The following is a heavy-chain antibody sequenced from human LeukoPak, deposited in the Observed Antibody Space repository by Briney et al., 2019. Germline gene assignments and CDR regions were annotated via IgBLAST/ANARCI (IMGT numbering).Heavy chain of an antibody. CDR2: ISYDGSNK. V-gene: IGHV3-30-3*01. CDR3: AKDITISFNGMDV. Sequence: PGGSLRLSCAASGFTFSSYAMHWVRQAPGKGLEWVAVISYDGSNKYYADSVKGRFTISRDNAKNSLYLQMNSLRAEDTALYYCAKDITISFNGMDVWGQGTTVTVSS. D-gene: IGHD3-3*01. J-gene: IGHJ6*02. CDR1: GFTFSSYA.